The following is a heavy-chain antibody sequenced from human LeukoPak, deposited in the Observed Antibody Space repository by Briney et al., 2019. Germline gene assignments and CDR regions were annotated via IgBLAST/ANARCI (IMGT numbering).Heavy chain of an antibody. CDR3: ARGGYCSGGSCYSEWFDP. Sequence: ASVKVSCKASGYTFTSYDINWVRQATGQGLEWMGWMNPNRGNTGYAQKFQGRVTMTRNTSISTAYMELSSLRSEDTAVYYCARGGYCSGGSCYSEWFDPWGQGTLVTVSS. CDR1: GYTFTSYD. D-gene: IGHD2-15*01. J-gene: IGHJ5*02. CDR2: MNPNRGNT. V-gene: IGHV1-8*01.